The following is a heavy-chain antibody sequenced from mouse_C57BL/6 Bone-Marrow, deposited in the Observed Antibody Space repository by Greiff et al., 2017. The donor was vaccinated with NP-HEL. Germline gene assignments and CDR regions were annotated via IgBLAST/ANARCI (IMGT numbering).Heavy chain of an antibody. J-gene: IGHJ1*03. Sequence: EVMLVESGPELVKPGASVKIPCKASGYTFTDYNMDWVKQSHGKSLEWIGDINPNNGGTIYNQKFKGKATLTVDKSSSTAYMELRSLTSEDTAVYYCERGVTTVPYCYFDVWGTGTTVTVSS. CDR1: GYTFTDYN. CDR2: INPNNGGT. CDR3: ERGVTTVPYCYFDV. D-gene: IGHD1-1*01. V-gene: IGHV1-18*01.